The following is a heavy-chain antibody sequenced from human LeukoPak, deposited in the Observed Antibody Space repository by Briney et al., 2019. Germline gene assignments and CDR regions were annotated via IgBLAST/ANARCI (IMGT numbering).Heavy chain of an antibody. CDR1: GGSISSYY. CDR2: IYYSGST. V-gene: IGHV4-59*01. D-gene: IGHD6-13*01. CDR3: ARDWHLSGSLYSSSWKYFDI. J-gene: IGHJ3*02. Sequence: PSETLSLTCTVSGGSISSYYWSWIRQPPGKGLEWIGYIYYSGSTNYNPSLKSRVTISVDTSKNQFSLKLSSVTAADTAVYYCARDWHLSGSLYSSSWKYFDIWGQGTMVTVSS.